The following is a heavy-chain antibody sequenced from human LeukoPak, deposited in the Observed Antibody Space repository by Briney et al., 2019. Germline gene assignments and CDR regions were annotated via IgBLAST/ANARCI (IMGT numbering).Heavy chain of an antibody. Sequence: PSETLSLTCTVSGDSISSNFYWGWIRQPPGKGLQWIGIIHHTGSTFYSPSLKSRLTISLDTSQNQFSLRLKSVTAADTAAYYCARVEGSGYSYGYDYWGRGTLVTVTS. CDR1: GDSISSNFY. D-gene: IGHD5-18*01. CDR3: ARVEGSGYSYGYDY. CDR2: IHHTGST. V-gene: IGHV4-38-2*02. J-gene: IGHJ4*02.